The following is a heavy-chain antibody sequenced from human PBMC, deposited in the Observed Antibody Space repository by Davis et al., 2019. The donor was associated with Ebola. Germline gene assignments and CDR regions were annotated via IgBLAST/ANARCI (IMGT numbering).Heavy chain of an antibody. J-gene: IGHJ4*02. V-gene: IGHV3-23*01. CDR2: ISGSGGST. Sequence: GESLKISCAASGFTFSSYAMSWVRQAPGKGLEWVSAISGSGGSTYYADSVKGRFTISRDNSKNTLYLQMNSLRAEDTAVYYCAKGLIAVAAQNPPVYWGQGTLVTVSS. D-gene: IGHD6-19*01. CDR1: GFTFSSYA. CDR3: AKGLIAVAAQNPPVY.